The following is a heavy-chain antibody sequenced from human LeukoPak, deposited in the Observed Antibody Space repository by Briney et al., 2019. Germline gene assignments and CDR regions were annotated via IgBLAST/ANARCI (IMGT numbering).Heavy chain of an antibody. D-gene: IGHD4-23*01. V-gene: IGHV3-7*01. Sequence: GGSLRLSCAASGFTFSNYWMNWVRQAPGKGLEWVANIKQDGSEKYYVDSVKGRFTIPRDNAKNSLYLQMNSLRAEDTAVYYCANDYGGLRAEYFQHWGQGTLVTVSS. J-gene: IGHJ1*01. CDR2: IKQDGSEK. CDR1: GFTFSNYW. CDR3: ANDYGGLRAEYFQH.